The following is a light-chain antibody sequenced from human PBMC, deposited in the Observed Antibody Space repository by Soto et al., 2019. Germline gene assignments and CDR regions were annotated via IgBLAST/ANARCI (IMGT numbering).Light chain of an antibody. CDR1: QGMNKF. J-gene: IGKJ4*01. V-gene: IGKV1-16*01. CDR3: QQYESFPLT. CDR2: TAS. Sequence: DIQMTQSPSSLSASVGDSVTITCRASQGMNKFLAWFQQKPGTAPKSLISTASRLQSGVPSRFSGSGSGTHCTLTINILQPEDFATYYCQQYESFPLTFGGGTRIEIK.